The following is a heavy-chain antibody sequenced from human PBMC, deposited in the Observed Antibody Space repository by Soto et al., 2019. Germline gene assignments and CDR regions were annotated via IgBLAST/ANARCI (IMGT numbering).Heavy chain of an antibody. V-gene: IGHV3-72*01. J-gene: IGHJ4*02. CDR3: ARELMTTVTYFDY. D-gene: IGHD4-17*01. CDR1: GFTFSDHY. Sequence: EVQLVESGGGLVQPGGSLRLSCAASGFTFSDHYMEWVRQAPGKGLEWVGRTRNKGNSDTTEYAASVKGRFTISRDDSKNSLSLQMNSLKTEDTAVYYCARELMTTVTYFDYWGQGALVTVSS. CDR2: TRNKGNSDTT.